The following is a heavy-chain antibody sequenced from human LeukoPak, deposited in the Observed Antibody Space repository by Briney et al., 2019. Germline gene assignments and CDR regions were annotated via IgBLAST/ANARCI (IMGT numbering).Heavy chain of an antibody. J-gene: IGHJ4*02. CDR2: IKEDGSEK. Sequence: GGSLRLSCEASGFIFSSYWMSWVRQAPGKGLEWVANIKEDGSEKYYGDSVKGRFTISRDNAKKSLYLQMNSLRAEDTAVYYCARMTVVRDFDCWGQGTLVTVSS. V-gene: IGHV3-7*01. CDR1: GFIFSSYW. D-gene: IGHD3-10*01. CDR3: ARMTVVRDFDC.